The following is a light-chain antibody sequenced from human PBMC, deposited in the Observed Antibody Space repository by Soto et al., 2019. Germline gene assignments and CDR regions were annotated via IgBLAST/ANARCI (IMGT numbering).Light chain of an antibody. CDR3: SSYTSRSTLV. J-gene: IGLJ1*01. Sequence: QSALTQPASVSGSPGQSITISCTGTSSDVGGYNYVSWYQQHPGKAPKLMIYEVSNRPSGVSNRFSGSKSGNTASLTIYGLQAEDDADYYCSSYTSRSTLVFGTGTKLTVL. CDR1: SSDVGGYNY. CDR2: EVS. V-gene: IGLV2-14*01.